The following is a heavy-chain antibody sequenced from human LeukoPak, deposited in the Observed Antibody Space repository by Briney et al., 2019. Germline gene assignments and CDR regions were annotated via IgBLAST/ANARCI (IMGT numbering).Heavy chain of an antibody. CDR3: ASNYYGSGSYYGWFDP. D-gene: IGHD3-10*01. Sequence: SETLSLTCTVSGGSISSSSYYWGWIRQPPGKGLEWIGYIYHSGSTYYNPSLKSRVTISVDRSKNQFSLKLSSVTAADTAVYYCASNYYGSGSYYGWFDPWGQGTLVTVSS. J-gene: IGHJ5*02. V-gene: IGHV4-30-2*01. CDR1: GGSISSSSYY. CDR2: IYHSGST.